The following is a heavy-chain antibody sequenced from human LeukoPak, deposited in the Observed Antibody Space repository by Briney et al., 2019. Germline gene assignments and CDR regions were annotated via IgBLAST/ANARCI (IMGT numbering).Heavy chain of an antibody. CDR1: GFTFSSYR. Sequence: GGSLRLSCAASGFTFSSYRMNWVRQAPGKGLEWVSSISSSSNYIYYADSVKGRFTISRDNSKNTLNLQMNSLRAEDTAIYYCAKGGYYDSCGAWGQGTLVTVSS. V-gene: IGHV3-21*04. D-gene: IGHD3-22*01. J-gene: IGHJ5*02. CDR3: AKGGYYDSCGA. CDR2: ISSSSNYI.